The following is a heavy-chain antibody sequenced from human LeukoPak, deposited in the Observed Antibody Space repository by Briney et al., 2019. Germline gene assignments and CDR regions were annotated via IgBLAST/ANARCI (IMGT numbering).Heavy chain of an antibody. J-gene: IGHJ4*02. CDR2: MKQDESEK. D-gene: IGHD2-2*01. CDR1: GFTFSNYW. Sequence: GGSLRLSCSASGFTFSNYWMSWVRQAPGKGLEWVANMKQDESEKYYVDSVKGRFTISRDNAKSSLYLQMNSLRAEDTAVYYCARALDSSSSRYQAFEEWGQGTLVTVSS. CDR3: ARALDSSSSRYQAFEE. V-gene: IGHV3-7*01.